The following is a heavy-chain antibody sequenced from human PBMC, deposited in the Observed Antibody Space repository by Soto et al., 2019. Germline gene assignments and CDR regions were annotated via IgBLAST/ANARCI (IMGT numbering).Heavy chain of an antibody. Sequence: GSLRLYCAASGFTFSSYGMHWVRQAPGKGLEWVAVIWYDGSNKYYADSVKGRFPISRDNSKNTLYLQMNSLRAEDTAVYYCARDHGGGVIRGSWFDPWGQGTLVTVSS. CDR1: GFTFSSYG. CDR3: ARDHGGGVIRGSWFDP. CDR2: IWYDGSNK. J-gene: IGHJ5*02. V-gene: IGHV3-33*01. D-gene: IGHD3-16*02.